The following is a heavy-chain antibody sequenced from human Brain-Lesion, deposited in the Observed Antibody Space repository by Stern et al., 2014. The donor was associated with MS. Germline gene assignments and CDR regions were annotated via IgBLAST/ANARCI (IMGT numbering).Heavy chain of an antibody. D-gene: IGHD2-15*01. CDR3: AGEEDIRYCSGGSCTGNWFDP. CDR2: LYYSGNT. Sequence: VQLVESGPGLVKPSETLSLTCTVAGGSVSSTSYAWAWIRQPPGKGLEGIGTLYYSGNTYYSRSLKSRPTISLDPPKNQFSLRLRSVTAADTAVYYCAGEEDIRYCSGGSCTGNWFDPWGQGTLVTVSS. CDR1: GGSVSSTSYA. J-gene: IGHJ5*02. V-gene: IGHV4-39*01.